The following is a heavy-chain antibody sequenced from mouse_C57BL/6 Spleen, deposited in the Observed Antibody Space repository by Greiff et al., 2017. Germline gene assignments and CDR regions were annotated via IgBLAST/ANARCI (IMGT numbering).Heavy chain of an antibody. J-gene: IGHJ3*01. CDR1: GYAFSSSW. CDR2: IYPGDGDT. V-gene: IGHV1-82*01. Sequence: VQLQESGPELVKLGASVKISCKASGYAFSSSWMNWVKQRPGKGLEWIGRIYPGDGDTNYNGKFKGKATLTADKSSSTAYMQLSSLTSEDSAVYFCAYSNYEGFAYWGQGTLVTVSA. CDR3: AYSNYEGFAY. D-gene: IGHD2-5*01.